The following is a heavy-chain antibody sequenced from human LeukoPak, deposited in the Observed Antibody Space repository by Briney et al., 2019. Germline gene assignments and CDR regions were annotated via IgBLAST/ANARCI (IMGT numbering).Heavy chain of an antibody. CDR2: IKQDGSEK. V-gene: IGHV3-7*01. CDR1: GFTFSSYW. D-gene: IGHD6-13*01. J-gene: IGHJ5*02. Sequence: PGGSLRLSCAASGFTFSSYWMSWVRQAPGKGLEWVANIKQDGSEKYYVDSVKGRFTISRDNAKNSLYLQMNSLRAEDTAVYYCARAGGLVSSSWNHWGQGTLVTVSS. CDR3: ARAGGLVSSSWNH.